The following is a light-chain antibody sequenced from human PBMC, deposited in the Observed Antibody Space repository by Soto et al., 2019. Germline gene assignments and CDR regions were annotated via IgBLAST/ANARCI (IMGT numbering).Light chain of an antibody. V-gene: IGKV3-11*01. CDR3: QQRSNWPPSWT. CDR2: DTS. J-gene: IGKJ1*01. Sequence: ETVLTQSPATLSLSPGERATLSCRASQSVSSYFAWYQQKPGQAPRLLIYDTSNRATGIAARFSGSRSGTDFTLTISSLEPEDFAVYYCQQRSNWPPSWTFGQGTKVEIK. CDR1: QSVSSY.